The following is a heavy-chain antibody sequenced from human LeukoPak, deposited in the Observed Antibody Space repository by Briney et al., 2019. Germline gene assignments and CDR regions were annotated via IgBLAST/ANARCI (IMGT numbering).Heavy chain of an antibody. CDR1: GFTFSSYA. D-gene: IGHD4-23*01. J-gene: IGHJ3*02. Sequence: GGSLRLSCAASGFTFSSYAMHWVRQAPGKGLEGVAVISYDGSNKYYADSVKGRFTISRDNSKNTLYLQMNSLRAEDTAVYYCARGKSSTVATRDSDAFDIWGQGTMVTVSS. CDR3: ARGKSSTVATRDSDAFDI. V-gene: IGHV3-30-3*01. CDR2: ISYDGSNK.